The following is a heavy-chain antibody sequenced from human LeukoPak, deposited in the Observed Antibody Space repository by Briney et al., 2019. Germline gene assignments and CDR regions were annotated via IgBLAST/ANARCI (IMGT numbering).Heavy chain of an antibody. V-gene: IGHV1-46*01. CDR2: IKPSGGST. J-gene: IGHJ4*02. Sequence: ASVKVSCKASEYIILNYYMYWVPQAPGQGLEWMGIIKPSGGSTSYAQKFQGRVTMTRDTSTSTVYMELSSLRSEDTAVYYCARRRSVYYWSFDYWGQGTLVTVSS. CDR3: ARRRSVYYWSFDY. CDR1: EYIILNYY. D-gene: IGHD3-22*01.